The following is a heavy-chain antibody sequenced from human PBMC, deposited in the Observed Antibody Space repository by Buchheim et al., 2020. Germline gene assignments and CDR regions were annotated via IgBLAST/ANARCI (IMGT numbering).Heavy chain of an antibody. CDR2: IDTDGSSA. D-gene: IGHD4-23*01. CDR3: ASGYGGNRRYDY. V-gene: IGHV3-74*03. J-gene: IGHJ4*02. CDR1: GFTFRTSW. Sequence: EVQLVESGGDLVQPGGSLRLSCAASGFTFRTSWMHWVRQGPGKGLVWVSRIDTDGSSATYADSVKGRFTISRDNARNTLYLQMNSLTAEDTAVYFCASGYGGNRRYDYWGQGTL.